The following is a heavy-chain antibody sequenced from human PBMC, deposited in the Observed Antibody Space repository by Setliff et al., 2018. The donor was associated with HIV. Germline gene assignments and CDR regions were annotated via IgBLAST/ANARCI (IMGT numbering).Heavy chain of an antibody. V-gene: IGHV4-34*01. CDR3: ARGVRDNSGWSSYYFDY. CDR1: GGSFSAYY. D-gene: IGHD6-19*01. CDR2: IYYSGST. Sequence: SSETLSLTCAVYGGSFSAYYWSWIRQPPGKGLEWIGSIYYSGSTYYNPSLKSRVTISVDTSKKQFSLRLTSVTAADTAVYYCARGVRDNSGWSSYYFDYWGQGTLVTVSS. J-gene: IGHJ4*02.